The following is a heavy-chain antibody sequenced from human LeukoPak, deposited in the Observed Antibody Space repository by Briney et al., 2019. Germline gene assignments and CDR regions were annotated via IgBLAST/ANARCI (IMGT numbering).Heavy chain of an antibody. V-gene: IGHV3-21*01. CDR1: GLTFSSYR. CDR2: ISSSGNYI. CDR3: ARSGGGMDDY. J-gene: IGHJ4*02. Sequence: GGTLRLSCAASGLTFSSYRMNWVRQAPGKGLEWVSSISSSGNYIYYADSAKGRFTISRDNAKNSLYLQMNGLRAEDTAVYYCARSGGGMDDYWGQGTLVTVSS. D-gene: IGHD3-16*01.